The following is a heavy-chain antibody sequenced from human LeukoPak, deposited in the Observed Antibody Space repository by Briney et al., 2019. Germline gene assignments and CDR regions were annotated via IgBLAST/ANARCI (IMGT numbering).Heavy chain of an antibody. CDR3: ARDISWFGEFIHSNWFDP. V-gene: IGHV4-34*01. CDR1: GGSFSSYY. D-gene: IGHD3-10*01. J-gene: IGHJ5*02. Sequence: PSETLFLTCAVYGGSFSSYYWSWIRQPPGKGLEWIGEINHSGSTNYNPSLKSRVTISVDTSKNQFSLKLSSVTAADTAVYYCARDISWFGEFIHSNWFDPWGQGTLVTVSS. CDR2: INHSGST.